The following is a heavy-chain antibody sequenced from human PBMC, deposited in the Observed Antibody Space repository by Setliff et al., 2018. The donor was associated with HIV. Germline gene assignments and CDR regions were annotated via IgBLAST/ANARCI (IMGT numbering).Heavy chain of an antibody. CDR1: GYTFNSYG. V-gene: IGHV1-18*01. Sequence: ASVKVSCKASGYTFNSYGITWVRQAPGQGLEWMGWISAYDGNTKYALKFQGRVTLTTDTFTSTAYRELSSLRSEDTAIYYCARGHSGNDYWGQGTLVTVSS. J-gene: IGHJ4*02. CDR3: ARGHSGNDY. D-gene: IGHD1-1*01. CDR2: ISAYDGNT.